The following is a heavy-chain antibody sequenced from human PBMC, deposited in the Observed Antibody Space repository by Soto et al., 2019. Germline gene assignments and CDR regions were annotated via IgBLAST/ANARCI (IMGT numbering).Heavy chain of an antibody. D-gene: IGHD2-15*01. CDR1: GFTFSSYA. CDR2: ISGSGGST. V-gene: IGHV3-23*01. CDR3: AKGNGVVVAAEYGMDV. Sequence: GGSLRLSCAASGFTFSSYAMSWVRQAPGKGLEWVSAISGSGGSTYYADSVKGRFTISRDNSKNTLYLQMNSLRAEDTAVYYCAKGNGVVVAAEYGMDVWGQGTTVTVSS. J-gene: IGHJ6*02.